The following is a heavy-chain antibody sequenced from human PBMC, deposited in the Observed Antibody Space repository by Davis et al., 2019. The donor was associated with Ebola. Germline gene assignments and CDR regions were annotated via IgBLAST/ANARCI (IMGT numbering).Heavy chain of an antibody. CDR3: AKGGGSLDD. J-gene: IGHJ4*02. CDR1: GFTFSTYW. CDR2: MREDGSEK. V-gene: IGHV3-7*03. Sequence: ESLKISCAASGFTFSTYWMSWVRQAPGKGLEWVANMREDGSEKNYLASVKGRFTISKDNAKNSLYLQMNSLTAEDTAVYYCAKGGGSLDDWGQGTLVTVSS. D-gene: IGHD2-15*01.